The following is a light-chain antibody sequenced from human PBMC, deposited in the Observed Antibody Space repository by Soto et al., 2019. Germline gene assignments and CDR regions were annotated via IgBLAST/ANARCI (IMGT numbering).Light chain of an antibody. V-gene: IGLV2-14*01. Sequence: QSALTQPASVSGSPGQSITISCTGTGSDVGGYNHVSWYQQYPGKAPKLMIYEVSNRPSGVSNRFSASKSGNTASLTISGLQAEDEADYYCNSYTSSSPPYVFGTGTKVTVL. CDR3: NSYTSSSPPYV. J-gene: IGLJ1*01. CDR1: GSDVGGYNH. CDR2: EVS.